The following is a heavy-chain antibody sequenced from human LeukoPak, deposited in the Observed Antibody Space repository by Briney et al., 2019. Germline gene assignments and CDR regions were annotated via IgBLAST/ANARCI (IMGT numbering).Heavy chain of an antibody. D-gene: IGHD2-2*01. CDR2: ISYDGSNK. CDR3: AKDYCSSTSCYQGYSDY. J-gene: IGHJ4*02. V-gene: IGHV3-30*18. Sequence: PGRSLRLSCVASGFTFSSYGMHWVRQAPGKGLEWVAVISYDGSNKYYADSVKGRFTISRDNSKNTLYLQMNSLRAEDTAVYYCAKDYCSSTSCYQGYSDYWGQGTLVTVSS. CDR1: GFTFSSYG.